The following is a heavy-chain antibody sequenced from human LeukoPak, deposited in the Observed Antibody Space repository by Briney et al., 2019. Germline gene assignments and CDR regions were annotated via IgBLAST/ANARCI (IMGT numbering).Heavy chain of an antibody. V-gene: IGHV3-30*18. CDR1: GFTFSSYG. Sequence: PGGSLRLSCAASGFTFSSYGMHWVRQAPGKGLEWVAVISYDGSNKYYADSVKGRFTISRDNSKNTLYLQMNSLRAEDTAVYYCAKAPDDYVWGSYRYAEAYWGQGTLVTVSS. J-gene: IGHJ4*02. CDR2: ISYDGSNK. D-gene: IGHD3-16*02. CDR3: AKAPDDYVWGSYRYAEAY.